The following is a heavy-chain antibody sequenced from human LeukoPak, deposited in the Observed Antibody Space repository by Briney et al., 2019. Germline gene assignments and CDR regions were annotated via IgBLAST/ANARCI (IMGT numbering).Heavy chain of an antibody. V-gene: IGHV3-53*01. CDR3: ARDIKRYYYDSSGFDY. D-gene: IGHD3-22*01. Sequence: PGGSLRLSCAASGFTVSSNYMSWVRQAPGKGLEWVSVIYSGGSTYYADSVKGRFTISRDNSKNTLYLQMNSLRAEDTAVYYCARDIKRYYYDSSGFDYWGQGTLVTVSS. CDR2: IYSGGST. CDR1: GFTVSSNY. J-gene: IGHJ4*02.